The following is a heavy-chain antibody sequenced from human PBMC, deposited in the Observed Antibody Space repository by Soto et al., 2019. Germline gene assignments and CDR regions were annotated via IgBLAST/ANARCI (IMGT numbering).Heavy chain of an antibody. D-gene: IGHD3-10*01. CDR2: TYWNDNE. V-gene: IGHV2-5*01. Sequence: QITLKESGPTLANPTQTLTLTCTFSGFSLTTSGVGVGWIRQPPGKALEWLAVTYWNDNEHYNPSLKNRFIINKDTSKNQVDLIMTNVDPMDTATYYCAHRLGGYFDFWGQGTLVTVSP. J-gene: IGHJ4*02. CDR1: GFSLTTSGVG. CDR3: AHRLGGYFDF.